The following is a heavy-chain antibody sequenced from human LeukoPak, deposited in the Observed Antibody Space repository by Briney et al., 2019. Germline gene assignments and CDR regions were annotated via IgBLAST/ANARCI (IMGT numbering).Heavy chain of an antibody. CDR1: GFTFSSYG. CDR2: ISYDGSNK. D-gene: IGHD3-10*01. Sequence: PGGSLRLSCAASGFTFSSYGMHWVRQAPGKGLEWVAVISYDGSNKYYADSVKGRFTISRDNSKNTLYLQMNSLRAEDTALYYCARDSTTLGESYDYWGQGTLVTVSS. V-gene: IGHV3-30*03. CDR3: ARDSTTLGESYDY. J-gene: IGHJ4*02.